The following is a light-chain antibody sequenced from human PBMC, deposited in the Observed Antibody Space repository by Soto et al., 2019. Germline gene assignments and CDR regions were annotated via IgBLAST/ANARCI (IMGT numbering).Light chain of an antibody. CDR2: RNN. CDR1: SSNIGSNY. CDR3: AAWDDSLSGPVYV. Sequence: QSVLNQPPSASGTPGQRVTISCSGSSSNIGSNYVYWYQQLPGTAPKLLIYRNNQRPSGVPDRFSGSKSGTSASLAISGLRSEDEADYYCAAWDDSLSGPVYVFGTGTKVTVL. J-gene: IGLJ1*01. V-gene: IGLV1-47*01.